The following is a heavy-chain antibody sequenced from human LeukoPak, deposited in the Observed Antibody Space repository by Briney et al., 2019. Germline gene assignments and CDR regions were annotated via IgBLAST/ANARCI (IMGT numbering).Heavy chain of an antibody. Sequence: ASVKVSCKASGYTFTSYGISWVRQAPGQGLEWMGWISAYNGNTNYAQKLQGRVTMTTDTSTSTAHMELRSLRSDDTAVYYCARVEYYYDSSGYYYVYWGQGTLVTVSS. CDR3: ARVEYYYDSSGYYYVY. CDR1: GYTFTSYG. D-gene: IGHD3-22*01. J-gene: IGHJ4*02. CDR2: ISAYNGNT. V-gene: IGHV1-18*01.